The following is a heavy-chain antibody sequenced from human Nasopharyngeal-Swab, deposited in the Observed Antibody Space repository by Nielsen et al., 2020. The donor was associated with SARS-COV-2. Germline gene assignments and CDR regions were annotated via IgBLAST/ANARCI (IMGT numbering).Heavy chain of an antibody. CDR2: FDPEDGET. Sequence: ASVQVSCKVSGYTLTDLSMHWVRQAPGKGLEWMGGFDPEDGETIYAQKFQGRVTMTEDTSTDTAYMELSSLRSEDTAVYYCATPLVAYNWYFDLWGRGTLVTVSS. CDR3: ATPLVAYNWYFDL. D-gene: IGHD5-12*01. J-gene: IGHJ2*01. CDR1: GYTLTDLS. V-gene: IGHV1-24*01.